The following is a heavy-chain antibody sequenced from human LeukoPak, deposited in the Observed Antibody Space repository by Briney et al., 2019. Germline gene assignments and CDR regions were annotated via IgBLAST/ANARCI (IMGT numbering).Heavy chain of an antibody. Sequence: GGSLRLSCVTSGFTFSTYSMNWVRQAPGEGLEWVSSISSRGNNIYYADSLRGRFTVSRDNAKNSLFLQMNSLRVEDTAVYYCARVAGYCDSTSNCYSDYWGQGTLVTVSS. V-gene: IGHV3-21*01. CDR2: ISSRGNNI. CDR1: GFTFSTYS. J-gene: IGHJ4*02. D-gene: IGHD2-2*01. CDR3: ARVAGYCDSTSNCYSDY.